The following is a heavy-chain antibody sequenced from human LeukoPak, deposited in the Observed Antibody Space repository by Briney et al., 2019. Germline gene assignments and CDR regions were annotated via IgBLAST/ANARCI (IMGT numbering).Heavy chain of an antibody. CDR1: GGSLRSSSYY. J-gene: IGHJ4*02. V-gene: IGHV4-39*01. Sequence: SETLSLTCTVSGGSLRSSSYYWGWIRQPPGKGLEWIGSIYYSGSTYCNPSLKSRVTISVDTSKNQFSLKVTSVTAADTAVYYCARVFDSSGYPGYWGQGTLVTVS. D-gene: IGHD3-22*01. CDR3: ARVFDSSGYPGY. CDR2: IYYSGST.